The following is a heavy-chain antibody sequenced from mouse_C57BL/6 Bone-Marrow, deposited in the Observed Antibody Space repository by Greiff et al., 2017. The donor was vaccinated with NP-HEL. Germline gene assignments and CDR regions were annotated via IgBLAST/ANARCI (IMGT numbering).Heavy chain of an antibody. Sequence: QVQLQQPGAELVRPGSSVKLSCKASGYTFTSYWMHWVKQRPIQGLDWIGNIDPSDSETHYNQKFKDKATWTVDKSSSTAYMQLSSLTSEDSAVYYCARSEYGNYWYFDVWGTGTTVTVSS. CDR3: ARSEYGNYWYFDV. J-gene: IGHJ1*03. CDR2: IDPSDSET. CDR1: GYTFTSYW. D-gene: IGHD2-10*02. V-gene: IGHV1-52*01.